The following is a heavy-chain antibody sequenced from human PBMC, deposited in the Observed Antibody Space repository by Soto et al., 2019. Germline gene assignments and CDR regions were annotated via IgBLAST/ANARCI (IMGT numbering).Heavy chain of an antibody. D-gene: IGHD3-3*01. Sequence: ASVKVSCKASGYTFTGYYMHWVRQAPGQGPEWMGWINPNSGGANYAQKFQGRVTMTRDTSISTDYMELNRLRSDDTAVYYCAKNLLVTIPDAFEMWGQGTMVAV. CDR2: INPNSGGA. V-gene: IGHV1-2*02. J-gene: IGHJ3*02. CDR3: AKNLLVTIPDAFEM. CDR1: GYTFTGYY.